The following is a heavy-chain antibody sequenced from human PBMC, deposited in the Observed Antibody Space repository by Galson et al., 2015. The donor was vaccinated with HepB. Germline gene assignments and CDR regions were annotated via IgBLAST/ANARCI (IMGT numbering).Heavy chain of an antibody. CDR2: ISYDGSNK. CDR3: AKDSYYGPSAGYYYMDV. V-gene: IGHV3-30-3*01. Sequence: SLRLSCAASGFTFSSYAMHWVRQAPGKGLEWVAVISYDGSNKYYADSVKGRFTISRDNSKNTLYLQMNSLRAEDTAVYYCAKDSYYGPSAGYYYMDVWGKGTTVTVSS. CDR1: GFTFSSYA. D-gene: IGHD3-22*01. J-gene: IGHJ6*03.